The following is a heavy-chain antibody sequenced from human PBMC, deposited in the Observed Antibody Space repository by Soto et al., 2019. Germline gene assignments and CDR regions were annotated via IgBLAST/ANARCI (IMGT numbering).Heavy chain of an antibody. J-gene: IGHJ6*02. D-gene: IGHD2-15*01. CDR3: ARVVVVAYDMDV. Sequence: SEALSLICTVSGVKVISGSYYCSWIRQPPGKGLEWIGNLYYSGSTNYNPSLKSRVTILVDMSKNQFSLKLRSVTAADTAVYYCARVVVVAYDMDVWGQGTTVTVSS. CDR2: LYYSGST. V-gene: IGHV4-61*01. CDR1: GVKVISGSYY.